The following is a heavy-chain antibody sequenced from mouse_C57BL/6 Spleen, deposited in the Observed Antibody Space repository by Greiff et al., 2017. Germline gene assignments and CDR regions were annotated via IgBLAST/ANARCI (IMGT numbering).Heavy chain of an antibody. J-gene: IGHJ3*01. Sequence: DVMLVESGGGLVQSGRSLRLSCATSGFTFSDFYMEWVRQAPGKGLEWIAASRNKANDYTTEYSASVKGRFIVSRDTSQSILYLQMNALRAEDTAIYYCARDASSDYETWFAYWGQGTLVTVSA. CDR2: SRNKANDYTT. CDR1: GFTFSDFY. D-gene: IGHD2-13*01. CDR3: ARDASSDYETWFAY. V-gene: IGHV7-1*01.